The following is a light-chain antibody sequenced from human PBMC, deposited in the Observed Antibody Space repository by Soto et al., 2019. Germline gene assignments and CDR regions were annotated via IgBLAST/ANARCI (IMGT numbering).Light chain of an antibody. V-gene: IGKV3-20*01. J-gene: IGKJ4*01. CDR1: QSVNSRY. Sequence: EVVFTQSQGTLSLDPGEKAFLSCSASQSVNSRYLAWYQQKHVQAHRLLISGASSRATGIPDRFSGSGSGTDFTLIINRLEAEDFAVYYWQHYHNSPLTFAGGTKVQI. CDR3: QHYHNSPLT. CDR2: GAS.